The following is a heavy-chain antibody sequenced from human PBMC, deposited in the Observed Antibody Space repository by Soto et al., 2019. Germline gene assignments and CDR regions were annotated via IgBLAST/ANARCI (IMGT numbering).Heavy chain of an antibody. CDR1: GGTFSSYA. J-gene: IGHJ6*02. CDR2: IIPIFGTA. Sequence: SVKVSCKASGGTFSSYAISWLRQAPGQGLEWMGGIIPIFGTANYAQKFQGRVTITADESTSTAYMELSSLRSEDTAVYYCAREISVAAANYGMDVWGQGTTVTVSS. CDR3: AREISVAAANYGMDV. D-gene: IGHD6-13*01. V-gene: IGHV1-69*13.